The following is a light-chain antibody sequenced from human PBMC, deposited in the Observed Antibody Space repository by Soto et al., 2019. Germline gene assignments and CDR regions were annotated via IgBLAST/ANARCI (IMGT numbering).Light chain of an antibody. Sequence: EIVLTQSPGTLSLSPGERATLSCMASQSVSSRLAWYQQKPGQAPRLLISGASSRATGIPDRFSGSGSGTDFTLTISRLEPEDFALYYCQQYVTSAITFGQGTRLEI. CDR2: GAS. J-gene: IGKJ5*01. CDR1: QSVSSR. V-gene: IGKV3-20*01. CDR3: QQYVTSAIT.